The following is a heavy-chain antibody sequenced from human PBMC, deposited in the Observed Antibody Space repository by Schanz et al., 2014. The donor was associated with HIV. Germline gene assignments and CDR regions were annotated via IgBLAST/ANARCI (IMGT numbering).Heavy chain of an antibody. Sequence: QVRLQQWGAGLLKPSETLSLTCAVYGASFSDDYWTWIRQPPGKGLEWIGEINQSGNTNYNPSIKSRVTFSQEPPKKRSSQRLSLVTAADTAVYYCARSYYYDGSPLPLDSWGQGTLVTVSS. CDR2: INQSGNT. V-gene: IGHV4-34*02. D-gene: IGHD3-22*01. J-gene: IGHJ4*02. CDR3: ARSYYYDGSPLPLDS. CDR1: GASFSDDY.